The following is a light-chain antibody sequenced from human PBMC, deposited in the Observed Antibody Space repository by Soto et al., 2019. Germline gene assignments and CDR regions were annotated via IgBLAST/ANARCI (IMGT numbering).Light chain of an antibody. CDR3: QQYGGSPRT. J-gene: IGKJ2*01. V-gene: IGKV3-20*01. CDR1: QSVSSGY. CDR2: AAS. Sequence: EVVLTQSPGTLSLSPGERAILSCRASQSVSSGYLAWYQQKPGQAPRLLIYAASSRATGIPDRFSGSGSGADFTLTISRLEPEDFAVYYCQQYGGSPRTFGQGNKLE.